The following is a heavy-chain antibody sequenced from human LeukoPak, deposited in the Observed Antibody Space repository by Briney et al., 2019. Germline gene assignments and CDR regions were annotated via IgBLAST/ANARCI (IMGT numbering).Heavy chain of an antibody. CDR1: GGSISSYY. Sequence: PSETLSLTCTVSGGSISSYYWSWIRQLPGKGLEWIGYIYYSGSTNYNPSLKSRVTISVDTSKNQFSLRLSSVTAADTAVYYCARASGVSYILTGYYNGKLDYWGQGTLVTVSS. CDR3: ARASGVSYILTGYYNGKLDY. CDR2: IYYSGST. V-gene: IGHV4-59*01. D-gene: IGHD3-9*01. J-gene: IGHJ4*02.